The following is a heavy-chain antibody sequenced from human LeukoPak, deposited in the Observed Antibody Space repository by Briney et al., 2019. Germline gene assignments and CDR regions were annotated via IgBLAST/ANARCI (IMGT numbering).Heavy chain of an antibody. D-gene: IGHD3-22*01. V-gene: IGHV3-33*08. CDR3: ARAKGVSTGYRPTDY. CDR1: GFTFSSYG. J-gene: IGHJ4*02. CDR2: IWYDGSNR. Sequence: GGSLRLSCAASGFTFSSYGMHWVRQAPGKGLEWVAVIWYDGSNRYYADPVKGRFTVSRDNSKNTLYLQMNSLRAEDTAVYYCARAKGVSTGYRPTDYWGQGTLVTVSS.